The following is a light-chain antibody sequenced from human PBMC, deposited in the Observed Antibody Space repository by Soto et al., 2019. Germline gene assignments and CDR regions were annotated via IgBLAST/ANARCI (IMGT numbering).Light chain of an antibody. J-gene: IGKJ4*01. CDR2: DTS. CDR1: QSVSSY. V-gene: IGKV3-11*01. CDR3: QKRSNWPLN. Sequence: EIVLTQAPATLSLSPGDIATLSCRASQSVSSYLAWYQQKPGQAPRLLIYDTSNRATGVPARFSGSGSGTDFTLTISSLEPEDFAVYYCQKRSNWPLNFGGGTKVDIK.